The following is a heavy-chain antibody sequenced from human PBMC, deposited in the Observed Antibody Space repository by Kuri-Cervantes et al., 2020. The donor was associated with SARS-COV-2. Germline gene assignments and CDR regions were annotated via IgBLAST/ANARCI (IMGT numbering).Heavy chain of an antibody. CDR3: AREGGYRGYYYYYYGMDV. CDR1: GFTFSSYA. D-gene: IGHD6-13*01. Sequence: GGSLRLSCSASGFTFSSYAMHWVRQAPRKGLEYVSAISSNGGSTYYADSVKGRFTISRDNAKNSLYLQMNSLRAEDTAVYYCAREGGYRGYYYYYYGMDVWGQGTTVTVSS. V-gene: IGHV3-64*04. CDR2: ISSNGGST. J-gene: IGHJ6*02.